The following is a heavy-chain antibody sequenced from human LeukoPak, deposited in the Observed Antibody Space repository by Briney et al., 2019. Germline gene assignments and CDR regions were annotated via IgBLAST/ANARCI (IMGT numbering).Heavy chain of an antibody. CDR3: AKKPSSGYYYIDY. CDR2: ISDSGGST. V-gene: IGHV3-23*01. CDR1: GFTFSSYA. D-gene: IGHD3-22*01. J-gene: IGHJ4*02. Sequence: AGGPLRLSCAASGFTFSSYAMSWVRQAPGKGLEWVSTISDSGGSTYYADSVKGRFTISRDNSKNTLYLQMNSLRAEDTAVYCCAKKPSSGYYYIDYWGQGTLVTVSS.